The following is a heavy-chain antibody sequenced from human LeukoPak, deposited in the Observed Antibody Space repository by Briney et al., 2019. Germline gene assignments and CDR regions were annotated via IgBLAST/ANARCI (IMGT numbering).Heavy chain of an antibody. J-gene: IGHJ4*02. CDR2: IYYSGST. CDR1: GASISSYY. V-gene: IGHV4-59*12. D-gene: IGHD6-19*01. Sequence: SETLSLTCTVSGASISSYYWSWIRQSPGKGLEWIGYIYYSGSTNYNPSLKSRVTISVDTSKNQFSLKLSSVTAADTAVYYCARVRKQWLVLTYYFDYWGQGTLVTVSS. CDR3: ARVRKQWLVLTYYFDY.